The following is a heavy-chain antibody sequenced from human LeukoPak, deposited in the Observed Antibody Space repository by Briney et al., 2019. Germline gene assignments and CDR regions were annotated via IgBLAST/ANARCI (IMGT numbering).Heavy chain of an antibody. CDR3: NRGFSYGYY. CDR2: IRSKTYGGTT. D-gene: IGHD5-18*01. J-gene: IGHJ4*02. CDR1: GFTFGDYA. Sequence: GGFRRLPCTFPGFTFGDYALNWFRKAPGKGLEGGAFIRSKTYGGTTEYAASVKGRFTISRDDSKSIAYLQMNSLKTEDTGVYYCNRGFSYGYYWGQGTLVTVSS. V-gene: IGHV3-49*03.